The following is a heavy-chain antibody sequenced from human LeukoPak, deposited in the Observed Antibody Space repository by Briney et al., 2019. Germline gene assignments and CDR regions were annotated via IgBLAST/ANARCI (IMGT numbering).Heavy chain of an antibody. CDR3: AREDTTLTL. J-gene: IGHJ4*02. CDR2: INREGSEK. D-gene: IGHD1-1*01. V-gene: IGHV3-7*04. Sequence: TGGSVRLSCAGSGFSFSRSWMSWVRQSPGRGLEWVANINREGSEKYYVDSVKGRFTISRDNGKNSLYLQMDSLRAEDTAVYYCAREDTTLTLGGQGTLVTVSS. CDR1: GFSFSRSW.